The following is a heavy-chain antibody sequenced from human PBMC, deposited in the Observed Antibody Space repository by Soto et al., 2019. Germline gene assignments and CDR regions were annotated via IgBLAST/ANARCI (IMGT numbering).Heavy chain of an antibody. CDR3: ARILDNSSHSISYRSPRYGMHV. CDR1: GFSLSTSGMC. D-gene: IGHD3-22*01. Sequence: SGPTLVNPKQTLTLTCTFSGFSLSTSGMCVSWIRQPPGKALEWLARIDWDDDKYYRTSLKTTLTISNDTSKNQVVLTITNMDPPDTSTYYCARILDNSSHSISYRSPRYGMHVWGQGTTVXVSS. CDR2: IDWDDDK. V-gene: IGHV2-70*11. J-gene: IGHJ6*01.